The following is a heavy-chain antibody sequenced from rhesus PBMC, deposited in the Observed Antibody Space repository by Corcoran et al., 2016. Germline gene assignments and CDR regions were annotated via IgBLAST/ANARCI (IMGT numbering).Heavy chain of an antibody. Sequence: EVQLVQSGAEGKKPGASVKVSCKVSGYTFTELSMPWVRKAPGKGLEWMGGVDPVYGEIIHAEKFQGRVTMTENTSTDTAYMELSSLRSEDTAVYYCARGITGTTGLDYWGQGVLVTVSS. CDR3: ARGITGTTGLDY. V-gene: IGHV1-156*01. J-gene: IGHJ4*01. D-gene: IGHD1-26*01. CDR1: GYTFTELS. CDR2: VDPVYGEI.